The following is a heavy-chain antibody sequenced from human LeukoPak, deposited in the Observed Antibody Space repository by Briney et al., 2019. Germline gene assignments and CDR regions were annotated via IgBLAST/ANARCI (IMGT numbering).Heavy chain of an antibody. CDR3: AREWGAAADY. D-gene: IGHD6-13*01. CDR2: IYYNANT. CDR1: GGSISSSIYY. Sequence: SETLSLTCTVSGGSISSSIYYWGWIRQPPGKGLEWIGSIYYNANTYYNPSLKSRITISVDTSKNQFSLKLSSVTAADTAVYYCAREWGAAADYWGQGTLVTVSS. J-gene: IGHJ4*02. V-gene: IGHV4-39*07.